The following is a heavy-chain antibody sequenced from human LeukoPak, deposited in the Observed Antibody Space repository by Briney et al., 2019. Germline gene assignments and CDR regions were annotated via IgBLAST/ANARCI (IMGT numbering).Heavy chain of an antibody. CDR1: GYTFTSYY. J-gene: IGHJ4*02. CDR2: IIPIFGTA. Sequence: SVKVSCKASGYTFTSYYMHWVRQAPGQGLEWMGGIIPIFGTANYAQKFQGRVTITADESTSTAYMELSSLRSEDTAVYYCAREGRCSSTSCSFDYWGQGTLVTVSS. CDR3: AREGRCSSTSCSFDY. D-gene: IGHD2-2*01. V-gene: IGHV1-69*13.